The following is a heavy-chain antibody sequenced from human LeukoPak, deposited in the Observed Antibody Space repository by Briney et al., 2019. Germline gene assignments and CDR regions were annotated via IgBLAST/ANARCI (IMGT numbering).Heavy chain of an antibody. CDR3: ARIIVVPALYYFDY. CDR2: IYYSGST. Sequence: PSETLSLTCTVSGGSISSYYWSWIRQPPGKGLEWVGYIYYSGSTYYNPSLKSRVTISVDTSKNQFSLKLSSVTAADTAVYYCARIIVVPALYYFDYWGQGTLVTVSS. CDR1: GGSISSYY. V-gene: IGHV4-59*08. J-gene: IGHJ4*02. D-gene: IGHD2-2*01.